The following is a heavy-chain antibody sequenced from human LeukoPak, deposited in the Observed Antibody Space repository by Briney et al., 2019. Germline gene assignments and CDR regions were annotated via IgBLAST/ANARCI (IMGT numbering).Heavy chain of an antibody. D-gene: IGHD2-2*01. Sequence: ASVKVSCKASGRPFISYHLHWVRQAPGQGLEWMGIIHPSGGSTTYAQKFQGRVSLTRDTSTSTVYMDLSILTSQDTAVYYCARGTENQLPFLDDWGQGTLVIVSS. J-gene: IGHJ4*02. CDR1: GRPFISYH. CDR2: IHPSGGST. CDR3: ARGTENQLPFLDD. V-gene: IGHV1-46*01.